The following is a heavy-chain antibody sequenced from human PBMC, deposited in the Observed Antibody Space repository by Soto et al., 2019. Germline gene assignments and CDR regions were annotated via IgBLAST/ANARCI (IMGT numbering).Heavy chain of an antibody. Sequence: EVQLLESGGGLVQPGGSLRLSCVASGFTFRNHAMSWVRQAPGKGLEWVSGFSSNGGGTYYADSVKGRFTISRDNSKNTLYLQMNNLRADDTAVYYCARDPSPGSSACFYFDYWGQGTLVTVSP. CDR2: FSSNGGGT. D-gene: IGHD6-19*01. J-gene: IGHJ4*02. CDR1: GFTFRNHA. V-gene: IGHV3-23*01. CDR3: ARDPSPGSSACFYFDY.